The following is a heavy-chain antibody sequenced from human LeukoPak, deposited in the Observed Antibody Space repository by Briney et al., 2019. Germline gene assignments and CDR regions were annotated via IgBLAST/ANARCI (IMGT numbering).Heavy chain of an antibody. CDR3: ARGGGLDV. J-gene: IGHJ6*02. D-gene: IGHD3-16*01. CDR2: INHNGNVN. V-gene: IGHV3-7*03. Sequence: GGSLRLSCAASGFTFSSYWMNWARQAPGKGLEWVASINHNGNVNYYVDSVKGRFTIFRDNAKNSLYLQRSNLRAEDTAVYFCARGGGLDVWGQGATVTVSS. CDR1: GFTFSSYW.